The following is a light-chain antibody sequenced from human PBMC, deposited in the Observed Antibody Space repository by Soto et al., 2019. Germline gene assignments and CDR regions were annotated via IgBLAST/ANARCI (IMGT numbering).Light chain of an antibody. CDR3: QKYNSALGIT. Sequence: DIQMTQSPSSLSASVGDRVTITCRASQGISNYLAWYQQKPGKVPKLLIYAASTLQSGVPSRFSGSGSGTDFTLTISSLQPEDVATYYCQKYNSALGITFGPGTKADIK. CDR2: AAS. J-gene: IGKJ3*01. V-gene: IGKV1-27*01. CDR1: QGISNY.